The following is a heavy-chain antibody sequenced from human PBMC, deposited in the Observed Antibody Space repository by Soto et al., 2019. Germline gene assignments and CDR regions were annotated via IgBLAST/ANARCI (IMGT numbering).Heavy chain of an antibody. V-gene: IGHV1-3*01. CDR3: ARVGYFDSDGFPRPYDD. D-gene: IGHD3-22*01. CDR1: VYNFTSYT. J-gene: IGHJ4*02. CDR2: INGGNDKT. Sequence: XSVKVSYKRSVYNFTSYTIYLVRQAPRQRLECLGWINGGNDKTGYSQRFQGRLSITKKTSATTAFMELSNLRSEDTAVYYCARVGYFDSDGFPRPYDDWGQGTLVTVSS.